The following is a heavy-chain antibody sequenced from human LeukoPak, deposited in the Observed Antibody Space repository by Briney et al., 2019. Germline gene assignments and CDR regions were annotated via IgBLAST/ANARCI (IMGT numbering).Heavy chain of an antibody. CDR2: IYPGDSDT. J-gene: IGHJ6*03. CDR1: GYSFTSYW. CDR3: ARLGDWPRYYYYYMDV. Sequence: GESLKISCKGSGYSFTSYWIGWVRQMPGKGLEWMGIIYPGDSDTRYSPSFQGQVTISADKSISTAYLQWSSLKASDTAMYYCARLGDWPRYYYYYMDVWGKGTTVTVSS. D-gene: IGHD2-21*02. V-gene: IGHV5-51*01.